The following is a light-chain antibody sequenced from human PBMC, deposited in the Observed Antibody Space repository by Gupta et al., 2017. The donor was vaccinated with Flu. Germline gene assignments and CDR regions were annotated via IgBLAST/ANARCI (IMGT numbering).Light chain of an antibody. Sequence: QSALTQPSSLSGSPGQSITISCIGTYSDIGGYNYVSWYQQYPGKVPKLMIYEVSNRPSGVSHRFSGSKSGVTASLTISGLQAEDEADYYCSSYTTSGSVLFGAGTKVTVL. J-gene: IGLJ2*01. CDR2: EVS. CDR1: YSDIGGYNY. CDR3: SSYTTSGSVL. V-gene: IGLV2-14*01.